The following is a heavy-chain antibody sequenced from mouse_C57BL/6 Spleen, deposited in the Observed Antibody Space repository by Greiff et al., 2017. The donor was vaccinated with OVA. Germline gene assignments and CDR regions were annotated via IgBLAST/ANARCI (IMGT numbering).Heavy chain of an antibody. Sequence: VQLQQPGAELVMPGASVKLSCKASGYTFTSYWMHWVKQRPGQGLEWIGEIDPSDSYTNYNQKFKGKSTLTVDKSSSTAYMQLSSLTSEDSAVDYCAREGAYPTGFDYWGQGTTLTVSS. CDR1: GYTFTSYW. D-gene: IGHD1-1*01. V-gene: IGHV1-69*01. CDR2: IDPSDSYT. J-gene: IGHJ2*01. CDR3: AREGAYPTGFDY.